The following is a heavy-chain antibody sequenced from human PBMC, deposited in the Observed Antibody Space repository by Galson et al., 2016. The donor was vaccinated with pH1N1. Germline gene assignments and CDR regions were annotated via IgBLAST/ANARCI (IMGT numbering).Heavy chain of an antibody. D-gene: IGHD3-3*01. Sequence: SETLSLTCAVYIGSFRGHYWTWIRQSPGKGLEWLGEIDDSGSPNYNSSLMSRVTISVDTSKNQFSLKVTSMTAADTAVYFCARRTNPDFWSDYSIFDQWGQGTRVTVSS. J-gene: IGHJ4*01. CDR1: IGSFRGHY. CDR3: ARRTNPDFWSDYSIFDQ. V-gene: IGHV4-34*01. CDR2: IDDSGSP.